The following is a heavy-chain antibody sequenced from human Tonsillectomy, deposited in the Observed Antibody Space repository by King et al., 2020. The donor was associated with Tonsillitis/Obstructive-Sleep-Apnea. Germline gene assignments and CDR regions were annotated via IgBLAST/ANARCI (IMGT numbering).Heavy chain of an antibody. CDR1: GFTVSSNY. J-gene: IGHJ4*02. CDR2: IYSGGST. D-gene: IGHD2-2*01. CDR3: ARDVYCSSTSCYGLFDY. Sequence: VQLVESGGGLVQPGGSLRLSCAASGFTVSSNYMSWVRQAPGKGLEWVSVIYSGGSTYYAGSVKGRFTISRDNPKNTLYLQMNSRRAEDTAVYYCARDVYCSSTSCYGLFDYWGQGTLVTVSS. V-gene: IGHV3-66*01.